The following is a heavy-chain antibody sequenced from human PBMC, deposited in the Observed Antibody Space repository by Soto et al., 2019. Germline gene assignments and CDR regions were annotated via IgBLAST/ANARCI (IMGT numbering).Heavy chain of an antibody. CDR2: IYYSGNS. V-gene: IGHV4-31*02. J-gene: IGHJ6*03. CDR1: SGSVTSGRFF. CDR3: ARSSPVGTILSMDV. D-gene: IGHD2-2*01. Sequence: QVQLRESGPGVVEPSQTIALNSHVSSGSVTSGRFFWSWVRQQPGKGLEWIGHIYYSGNSPYNPSLASRVAMSVDISQNQLSLTLTAVTPADSSVSYCARSSPVGTILSMDVWCAGTTVTVS.